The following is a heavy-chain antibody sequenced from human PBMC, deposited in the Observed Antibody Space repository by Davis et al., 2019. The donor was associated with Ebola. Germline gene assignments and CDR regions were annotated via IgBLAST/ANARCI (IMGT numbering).Heavy chain of an antibody. D-gene: IGHD6-19*01. J-gene: IGHJ4*02. CDR2: ISGSGGST. Sequence: GESLKISCAASGFTFSSYAMSWVRQAPGKGLEWVSAISGSGGSTYYADSVKGRFTISRDNAKNSLYLQMNSLRAEDTAVYYCARDNPYSSGWYGPWDYWGQGTLVTVSS. CDR1: GFTFSSYA. CDR3: ARDNPYSSGWYGPWDY. V-gene: IGHV3-23*01.